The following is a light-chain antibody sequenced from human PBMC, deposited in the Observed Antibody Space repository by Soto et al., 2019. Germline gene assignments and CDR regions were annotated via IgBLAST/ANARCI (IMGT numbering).Light chain of an antibody. J-gene: IGKJ1*01. Sequence: EIVLTQSPGTLSLAAGDRATLSCRASQSVDSDYLAWYQQKPGQAPRLLIHAASSRATGIPDRFSGSGSGTDFTLTISRLEPEDFAVYWCLQYGTSPWTFGRGTKVEIE. V-gene: IGKV3-20*01. CDR3: LQYGTSPWT. CDR1: QSVDSDY. CDR2: AAS.